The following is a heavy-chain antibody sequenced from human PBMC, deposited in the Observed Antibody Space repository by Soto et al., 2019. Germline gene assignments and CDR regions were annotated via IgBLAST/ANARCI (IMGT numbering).Heavy chain of an antibody. J-gene: IGHJ6*02. CDR2: LSYDGNHD. CDR3: VKERADFVTVPHATSGMDV. V-gene: IGHV3-30*18. CDR1: GFSFNKFG. Sequence: QIQLVQSGGGVVQPGGSLRLSCTASGFSFNKFGMHWVRQTPGKGLEWVASLSYDGNHDFYADSVTGRLIISRDNSKNTLYLQVITLTVDDTAVYYCVKERADFVTVPHATSGMDVWGPGTTVTVSS. D-gene: IGHD2-15*01.